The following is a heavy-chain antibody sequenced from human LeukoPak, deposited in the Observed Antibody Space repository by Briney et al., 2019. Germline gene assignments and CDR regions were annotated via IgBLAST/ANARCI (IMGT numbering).Heavy chain of an antibody. CDR2: INPGNGNT. Sequence: VASVKVSCKASGYTLTDHDIHWVRQAPGQRLEWMGWINPGNGNTKYSQKFQGRVTITRDTFASTAYMELSSLTFEDTAVYYCANWAGTPAGYFSGPLDYWGQGTLVTVSS. J-gene: IGHJ4*02. CDR1: GYTLTDHD. CDR3: ANWAGTPAGYFSGPLDY. V-gene: IGHV1-3*01. D-gene: IGHD6-19*01.